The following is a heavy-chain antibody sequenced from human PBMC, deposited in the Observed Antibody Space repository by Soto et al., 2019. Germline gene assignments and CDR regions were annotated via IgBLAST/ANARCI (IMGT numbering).Heavy chain of an antibody. Sequence: GASVKVSCKASGGTFSSYAISWVRQAPGQGLEWMGGIIPIFGTANYAQKFQGRVTITADKSTSTAYMELSSLRSEDTAVYYWARGKIRQQLADYYYYGMDVWGQGTTVTVSS. CDR1: GGTFSSYA. CDR2: IIPIFGTA. J-gene: IGHJ6*02. V-gene: IGHV1-69*06. D-gene: IGHD6-13*01. CDR3: ARGKIRQQLADYYYYGMDV.